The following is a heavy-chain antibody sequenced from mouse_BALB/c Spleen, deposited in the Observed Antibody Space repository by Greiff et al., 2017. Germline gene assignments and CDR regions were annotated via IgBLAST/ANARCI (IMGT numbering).Heavy chain of an antibody. CDR1: GFSLTSYG. D-gene: IGHD1-2*01. Sequence: VKLLESGPGLVAPSQSLSITCTVSGFSLTSYGVHWVRQPPGKGLEWLGVIWAGGSTNYNSALMSRLSISKDNSKSQVFLKMNSLQTDDTAMYYCARDEKDYYGYRFAYWGQGTLVTVSA. V-gene: IGHV2-9*02. CDR2: IWAGGST. J-gene: IGHJ3*01. CDR3: ARDEKDYYGYRFAY.